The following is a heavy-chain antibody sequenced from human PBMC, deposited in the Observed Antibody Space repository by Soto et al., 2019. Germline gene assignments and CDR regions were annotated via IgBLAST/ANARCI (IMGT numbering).Heavy chain of an antibody. CDR3: ARRLGYCSSTSCYDYYYYGMDV. J-gene: IGHJ6*02. Sequence: GGSLRLSCAASGFTFSSYAMHWVRQAPGKGLEWVAVISYDGSNKYYADSVKGRFTISRDNSKNTLYLQMNSLGAEDTAVYYCARRLGYCSSTSCYDYYYYGMDVWGQGTTVTVSS. D-gene: IGHD2-2*01. V-gene: IGHV3-30-3*01. CDR1: GFTFSSYA. CDR2: ISYDGSNK.